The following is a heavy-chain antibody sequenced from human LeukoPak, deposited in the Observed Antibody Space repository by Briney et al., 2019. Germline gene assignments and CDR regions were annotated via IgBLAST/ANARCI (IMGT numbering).Heavy chain of an antibody. CDR2: ISSSGSTI. CDR1: GFTFSDYY. J-gene: IGHJ3*02. CDR3: ARRDARWLQVDAFDI. D-gene: IGHD5-24*01. V-gene: IGHV3-11*01. Sequence: GGSLRLSCAASGFTFSDYYMSWICQAPGKGLEWVSYISSSGSTIYYADSVKGRFTTSRDNAKNSLYLQMNSLRAEDTAVYYCARRDARWLQVDAFDIWGQGTMVTVSS.